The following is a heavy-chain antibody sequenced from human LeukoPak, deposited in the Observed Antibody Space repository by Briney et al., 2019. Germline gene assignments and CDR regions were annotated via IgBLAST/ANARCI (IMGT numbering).Heavy chain of an antibody. CDR3: ARLSAQWFPDRIGIAVAGTFDY. CDR2: ISGSGGST. Sequence: GGSLRLSCAASGFTFSSYAMSWVRQAPGKGLEWVSAISGSGGSTYYADSVKGRFTISRDNSKNTLYLQMNSLRAEDTAVYYCARLSAQWFPDRIGIAVAGTFDYWGQGTLVTVSS. J-gene: IGHJ4*02. CDR1: GFTFSSYA. V-gene: IGHV3-23*01. D-gene: IGHD6-19*01.